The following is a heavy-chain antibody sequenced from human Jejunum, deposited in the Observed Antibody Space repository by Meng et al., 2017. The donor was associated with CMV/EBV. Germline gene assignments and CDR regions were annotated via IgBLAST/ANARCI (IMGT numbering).Heavy chain of an antibody. CDR3: ARSRSSSQYIDY. J-gene: IGHJ4*02. CDR1: GYSITSGYY. V-gene: IGHV4-38-2*01. CDR2: VFHTGAA. Sequence: VSGYSITSGYYWDWIRQAPGMGLEWIGYVFHTGAAYCNPSLKSRFTISVDTSKNQFALKLTSVTAADTAVYYCARSRSSSQYIDYWGQGTLVTVSS. D-gene: IGHD6-13*01.